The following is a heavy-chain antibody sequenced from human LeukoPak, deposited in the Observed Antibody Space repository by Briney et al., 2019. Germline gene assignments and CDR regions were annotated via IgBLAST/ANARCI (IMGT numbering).Heavy chain of an antibody. CDR3: TTDKQMSPDY. CDR1: GFSFKNTW. V-gene: IGHV3-15*01. D-gene: IGHD5-24*01. Sequence: GGSLRLSCTASGFSFKNTWMSWVRQAPGKGLEWVGRLKSRRDGGTTDYAAPMKGRFIISRDDSINTLYLQMNSLKTEDTAVYYRTTDKQMSPDYWGQGTLVTVSS. CDR2: LKSRRDGGTT. J-gene: IGHJ4*02.